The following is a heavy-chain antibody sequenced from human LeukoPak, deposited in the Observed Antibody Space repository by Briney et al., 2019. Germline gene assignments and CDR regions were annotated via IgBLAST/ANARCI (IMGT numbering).Heavy chain of an antibody. CDR2: INSDGIST. D-gene: IGHD1-26*01. V-gene: IGHV3-74*01. CDR3: ARSQYSGSYFDY. CDR1: GFTFSSYA. J-gene: IGHJ4*02. Sequence: GGSLRLSCAASGFTFSSYAMHWVRQAPGKGLVWVSRINSDGISTSYADSVKGRFTISRDNAKNTLYLQMNSLRAEDTAVYYCARSQYSGSYFDYWGQGTLVTVSS.